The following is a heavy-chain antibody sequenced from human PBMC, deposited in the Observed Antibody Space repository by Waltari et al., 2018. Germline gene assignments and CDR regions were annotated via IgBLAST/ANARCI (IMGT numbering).Heavy chain of an antibody. V-gene: IGHV4-59*01. J-gene: IGHJ5*02. D-gene: IGHD3-3*01. CDR3: ARALGMFGVVSPENWFDP. CDR2: IYYSGST. Sequence: QVQLQESGPGLVKPSETLSLTCTVSGGSISSYYWSWIRQPPGKGLGWIGYIYYSGSTNYNPSLKSRVTISGDTSKNQVSRKLSSVTAADTAVDYCARALGMFGVVSPENWFDPWGQGTLVTVSS. CDR1: GGSISSYY.